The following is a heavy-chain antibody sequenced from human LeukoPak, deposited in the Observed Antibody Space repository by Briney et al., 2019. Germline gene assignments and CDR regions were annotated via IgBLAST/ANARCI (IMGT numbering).Heavy chain of an antibody. CDR3: AKVGHGYSSIPVLDY. J-gene: IGHJ4*02. V-gene: IGHV3-23*01. CDR2: ISGSGGST. D-gene: IGHD6-13*01. Sequence: GGSLRLSCAASGFTFSSYAMSWVRQAPGKGLEWVSAISGSGGSTYYADSVKGRFTTSRDNSKNTLYLQMNSVRGEDTAVYYCAKVGHGYSSIPVLDYWGRGTLVTVSS. CDR1: GFTFSSYA.